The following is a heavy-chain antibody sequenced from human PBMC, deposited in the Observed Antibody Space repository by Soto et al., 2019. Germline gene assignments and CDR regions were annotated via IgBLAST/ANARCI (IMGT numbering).Heavy chain of an antibody. V-gene: IGHV1-69*01. J-gene: IGHJ3*02. Sequence: QVQLVQSGAEVKKPGSSVKVSCKASGGTFSSYAISWVRQAPGQGLEWMGGIIPIFGTANYAQKFQGRVKITADESTSTAYMELSSLRSEDTAVYYCARDPLLLWFGELLTTGDAFDIWGQGTMVTVSS. CDR2: IIPIFGTA. CDR3: ARDPLLLWFGELLTTGDAFDI. CDR1: GGTFSSYA. D-gene: IGHD3-10*01.